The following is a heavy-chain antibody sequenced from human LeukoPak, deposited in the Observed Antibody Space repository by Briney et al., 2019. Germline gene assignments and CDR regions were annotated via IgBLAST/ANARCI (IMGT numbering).Heavy chain of an antibody. CDR1: GASINSDTYY. V-gene: IGHV4-39*07. CDR2: HSHSGSA. CDR3: ARYQTGTMFAV. Sequence: SETLSLTCTVSGASINSDTYYWGWIRQPPGKGLEWIGTHSHSGSAYYHPSLRSLITMSLDTSENPLSLKLYSETAADTAIYYCARYQTGTMFAVWGQGSLVTISS. J-gene: IGHJ4*02. D-gene: IGHD1/OR15-1a*01.